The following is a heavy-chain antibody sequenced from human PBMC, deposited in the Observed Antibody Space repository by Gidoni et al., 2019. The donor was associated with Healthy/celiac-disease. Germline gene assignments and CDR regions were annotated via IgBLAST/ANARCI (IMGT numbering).Heavy chain of an antibody. CDR2: IIPIFGTA. J-gene: IGHJ4*02. CDR1: GGTFSSYA. Sequence: QVQLVQSGAVVKKPGSSVKVSCRASGGTFSSYAISWVRQAPGQGLEWMGGIIPIFGTANYAQKFQGRVTITADKSTSTAYMELSSLRSEDTAVYYCVVGRDSSGGYFDYWGQGTLVTVSS. D-gene: IGHD3-22*01. CDR3: VVGRDSSGGYFDY. V-gene: IGHV1-69*06.